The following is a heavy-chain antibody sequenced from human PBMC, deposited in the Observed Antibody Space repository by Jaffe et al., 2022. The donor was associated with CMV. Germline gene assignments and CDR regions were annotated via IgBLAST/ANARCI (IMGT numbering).Heavy chain of an antibody. CDR3: ARHGTGYYYYYMDV. Sequence: QVQLQESGPGLVKPSETLSLTCTVSGGSISSYYWSWIRQPPGKGLEWIGYIYYSGSTNYNPSLKSRVTISVDTSKNQFSLKLSSVTAADTAVYYCARHGTGYYYYYMDVWGKGTTVTVSS. J-gene: IGHJ6*03. D-gene: IGHD1-26*01. CDR2: IYYSGST. V-gene: IGHV4-59*08. CDR1: GGSISSYY.